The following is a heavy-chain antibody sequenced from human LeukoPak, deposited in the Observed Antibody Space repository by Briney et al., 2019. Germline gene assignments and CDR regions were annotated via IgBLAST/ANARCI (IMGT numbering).Heavy chain of an antibody. D-gene: IGHD5-12*01. CDR2: ISGSGGST. CDR1: GFTFSSYA. CDR3: AKLGGQWLPNRHFDH. Sequence: PGGSLRLSCAASGFTFSSYAMSWVRQAPGKGPEWVSAISGSGGSTYYADSVKGRFTISRDNSKNTLYQQMNTLSAEDSPVYYSAKLGGQWLPNRHFDHWGQSTLVTVSS. J-gene: IGHJ4*02. V-gene: IGHV3-23*01.